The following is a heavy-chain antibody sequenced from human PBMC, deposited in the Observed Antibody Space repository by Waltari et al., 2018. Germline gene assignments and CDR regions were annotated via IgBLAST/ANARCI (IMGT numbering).Heavy chain of an antibody. CDR2: VYKTGST. V-gene: IGHV4-30-4*01. CDR3: ARVWVDLFWYFDL. CDR1: GDSINSGDYY. D-gene: IGHD3-16*01. Sequence: QVQLQESGPGLVKASETLSLTCTVSGDSINSGDYYWSWIRQPPGKGLEWIGNVYKTGSTSYSPSLKSRLTRSADSSKNEFSLKLTSVTAADTAVYYCARVWVDLFWYFDLWGRGTLVTVST. J-gene: IGHJ2*01.